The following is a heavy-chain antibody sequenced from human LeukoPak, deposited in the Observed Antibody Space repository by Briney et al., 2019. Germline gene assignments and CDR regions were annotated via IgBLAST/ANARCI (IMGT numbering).Heavy chain of an antibody. D-gene: IGHD6-6*01. J-gene: IGHJ4*02. Sequence: GGSLRLSCAASGFTFSSYAMHWVRQAPGKGLEWVAVISYDGSNKYYADSVKGRFTISRDNSKNTLYLQMNSLRREDTAVYYCARVYSSSSYFDYWGQGTLVTVFS. CDR2: ISYDGSNK. V-gene: IGHV3-30-3*01. CDR3: ARVYSSSSYFDY. CDR1: GFTFSSYA.